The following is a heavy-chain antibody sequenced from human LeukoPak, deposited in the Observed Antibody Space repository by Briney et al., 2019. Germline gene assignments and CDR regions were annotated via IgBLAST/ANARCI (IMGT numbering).Heavy chain of an antibody. V-gene: IGHV3-21*01. CDR3: ARSYGDYDPYYFDY. CDR1: GFTFSSYS. Sequence: GGSLRLSCSASGFTFSSYSMDWVRQAPGKGLEWVSSISSSSSYIYYADSVKGRFTISRDNAKNSLYLQMNSLRAEDTAVYYCARSYGDYDPYYFDYWGQGTLVTVSS. CDR2: ISSSSSYI. D-gene: IGHD4-17*01. J-gene: IGHJ4*02.